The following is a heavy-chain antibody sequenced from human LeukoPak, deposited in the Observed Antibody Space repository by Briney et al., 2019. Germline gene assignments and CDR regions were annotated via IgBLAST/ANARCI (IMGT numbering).Heavy chain of an antibody. J-gene: IGHJ4*02. CDR2: ITGSGGST. CDR3: ARDERLLSFLK. D-gene: IGHD3-3*01. CDR1: RFTFSNYG. Sequence: PGGTLRLSCAASRFTFSNYGLSSVRQAPGKGLEWVSGITGSGGSTYYADSVKGRFTISRDNSKNTLYLQMNSLRAEDTAIYYCARDERLLSFLKWGQGTLVTVSS. V-gene: IGHV3-23*01.